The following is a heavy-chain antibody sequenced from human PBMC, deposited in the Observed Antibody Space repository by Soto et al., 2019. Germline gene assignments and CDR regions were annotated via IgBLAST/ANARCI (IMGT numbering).Heavy chain of an antibody. V-gene: IGHV1-69*01. CDR2: IVPMLGTP. CDR3: ARNGTYGSARTPGSGMHV. D-gene: IGHD3-10*01. J-gene: IGHJ6*02. Sequence: QVQLVQSGAEVKEPGSSVRVSCKASGGTFDNFIMNWVRQTPGRGLEWMGGIVPMLGTPTYAEKFKGRVTSSATGSTRTTCVEGTSLRSEDTAIYDCARNGTYGSARTPGSGMHVWGQGTTVTVSS. CDR1: GGTFDNFI.